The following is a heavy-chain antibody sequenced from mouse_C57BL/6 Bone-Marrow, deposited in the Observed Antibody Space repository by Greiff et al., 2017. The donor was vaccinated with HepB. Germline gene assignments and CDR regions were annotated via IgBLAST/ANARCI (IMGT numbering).Heavy chain of an antibody. CDR2: ISDGGSYT. V-gene: IGHV5-4*01. CDR1: GFTFSSYA. CDR3: ARPLRWYFDV. J-gene: IGHJ1*03. D-gene: IGHD6-1*01. Sequence: DVHLVESGGGLVKPGGSLKLSCAASGFTFSSYAMSWVRQTPEKRLEWVATISDGGSYTYYPDNVKGRFTISRDNAKNNLYLQMSHLKSEDTAMYYCARPLRWYFDVWGTGTTVTVSS.